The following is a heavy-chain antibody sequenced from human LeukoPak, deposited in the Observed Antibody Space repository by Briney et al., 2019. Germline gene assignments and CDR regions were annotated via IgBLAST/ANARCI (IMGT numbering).Heavy chain of an antibody. J-gene: IGHJ4*02. CDR2: ISNDGSNK. CDR1: GFTFSSYG. CDR3: AKETGRWELE. V-gene: IGHV3-30*18. Sequence: GGSLRRSCAASGFTFSSYGIHWVRQAPGKGLEWVAVISNDGSNKFYADSVKGRFTISRDNSKNTLYLQMNSLRAEDTAFYYCAKETGRWELEWGQGTLVTVSS. D-gene: IGHD1-26*01.